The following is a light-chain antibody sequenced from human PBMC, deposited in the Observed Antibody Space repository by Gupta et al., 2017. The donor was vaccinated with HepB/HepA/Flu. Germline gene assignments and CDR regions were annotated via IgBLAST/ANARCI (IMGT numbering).Light chain of an antibody. J-gene: IGLJ2*01. Sequence: QSVLTQPPSASGTPGQSVPISCSGSISNIGRNTVTCYQQLPGTAPNLLIYSNIPRPSGVPYRFSGSKSGTTASLPISGLQSEDEADYYSSAWDDSRNGVVFGGGTKLTVL. CDR1: ISNIGRNT. V-gene: IGLV1-44*01. CDR3: SAWDDSRNGVV. CDR2: SNI.